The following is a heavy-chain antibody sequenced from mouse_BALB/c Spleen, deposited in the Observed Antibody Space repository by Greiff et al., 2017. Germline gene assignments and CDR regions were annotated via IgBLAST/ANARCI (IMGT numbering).Heavy chain of an antibody. CDR2: INSNGGST. CDR1: GFTFSSYG. J-gene: IGHJ3*01. D-gene: IGHD2-10*02. Sequence: EVKLVESGGGLVQPGGSLKLSCAASGFTFSSYGMSWVRQTPDKRLELVATINSNGGSTYYPDSVKGRFTISRDNAKNTLYLQMSSLKSEDTAMYYCARGYGKFAYWGQGTLVTVSA. CDR3: ARGYGKFAY. V-gene: IGHV5-6-3*01.